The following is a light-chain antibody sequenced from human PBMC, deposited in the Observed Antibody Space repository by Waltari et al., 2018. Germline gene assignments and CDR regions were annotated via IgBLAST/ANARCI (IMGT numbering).Light chain of an antibody. J-gene: IGKJ2*01. CDR1: HSVGSW. Sequence: DIQMTQSPSTLSASVRDSVTISCRASHSVGSWLAWYQQKPGKAPKLLIYMASSLESGVPSRFSGSGSGTEFTLTISSLQPDDFATYSCQQYSSFSTFGQGTKLDI. V-gene: IGKV1-5*03. CDR2: MAS. CDR3: QQYSSFST.